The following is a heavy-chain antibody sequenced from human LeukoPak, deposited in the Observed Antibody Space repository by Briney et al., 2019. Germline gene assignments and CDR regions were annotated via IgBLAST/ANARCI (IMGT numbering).Heavy chain of an antibody. Sequence: SAKVSCKASGGTFISYAISWVRQAPGQGLEWMGGIISIFGTANYAQKFQGRVTITADESTSTAYMELSSLRSEDTAVYYCARSRHYYGSGRESGIYNWFDPWGQGTLVTVSS. V-gene: IGHV1-69*01. CDR1: GGTFISYA. J-gene: IGHJ5*02. CDR3: ARSRHYYGSGRESGIYNWFDP. CDR2: IISIFGTA. D-gene: IGHD3-10*01.